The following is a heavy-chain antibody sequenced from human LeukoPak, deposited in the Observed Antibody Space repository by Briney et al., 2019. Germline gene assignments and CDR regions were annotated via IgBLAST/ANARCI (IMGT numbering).Heavy chain of an antibody. CDR1: GFTFSSYE. CDR2: ISSSSSYI. J-gene: IGHJ4*02. CDR3: ARGGYGDYVMEY. Sequence: PGGSLRLSCAASGFTFSSYEMNWVRQAPGKGLEWVSSISSSSSYIYYADSMKGRFTISRDNAKNSLYLQMDSLRAEDTAVYYCARGGYGDYVMEYWGQGTLVTVSS. V-gene: IGHV3-21*01. D-gene: IGHD4-17*01.